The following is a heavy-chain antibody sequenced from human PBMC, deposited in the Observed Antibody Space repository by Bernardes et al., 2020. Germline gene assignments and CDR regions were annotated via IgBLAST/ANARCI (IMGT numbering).Heavy chain of an antibody. D-gene: IGHD3-16*01. CDR1: GFTFSSYW. J-gene: IGHJ4*02. CDR2: IKSDGIIT. CDR3: ARGRGGGGNCLEY. V-gene: IGHV3-74*01. Sequence: VGSLRLSCAASGFTFSSYWMHWVRQVPGKGLVWVSRIKSDGIITSYADSVKGRFTISRNNAENTLYLQMVSLRAEDTAVYYCARGRGGGGNCLEYWGQGILVTVSS.